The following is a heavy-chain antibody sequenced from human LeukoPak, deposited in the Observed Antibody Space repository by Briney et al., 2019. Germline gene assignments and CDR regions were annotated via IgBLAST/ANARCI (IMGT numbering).Heavy chain of an antibody. CDR3: ARKRADTWYYFDY. V-gene: IGHV4-59*12. CDR1: GGSISTYY. J-gene: IGHJ4*02. Sequence: SETLSLTCTVSGGSISTYYWSWIRQPPGKGLELIGYIYSGGGTNYNPSLKSRVTISVAKSKNQFSLKLNSVTAADTAVYYCARKRADTWYYFDYWGQGTLVTVSS. D-gene: IGHD2-2*02. CDR2: IYSGGGT.